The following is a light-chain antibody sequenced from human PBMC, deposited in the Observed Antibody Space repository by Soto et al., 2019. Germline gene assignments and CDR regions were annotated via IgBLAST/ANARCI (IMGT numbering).Light chain of an antibody. CDR1: ESVNRD. CDR2: GAS. Sequence: EIVMTQSPGTLSVSPGERATLSCRASESVNRDLGWDQQEPGQAPRLLIYGASTRATGIQDRFSGSGSGTDFPLTISSLQYEDFVVYLWQQYNQSPRTFGGGTKV. V-gene: IGKV3-15*01. CDR3: QQYNQSPRT. J-gene: IGKJ4*01.